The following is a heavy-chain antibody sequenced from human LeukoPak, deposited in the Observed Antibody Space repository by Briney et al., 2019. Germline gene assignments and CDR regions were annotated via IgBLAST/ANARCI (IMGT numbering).Heavy chain of an antibody. D-gene: IGHD5-18*01. CDR3: TKLQGYTAMVYCYMDV. Sequence: GGSLRLSCAASGFTFSSYAMSWVRQAPGKGLERVSAISGSGDTTYYADSVKGRFTISRDNSKNTLYLQMNSLRAEDTALYYCTKLQGYTAMVYCYMDVWGKGTTVTVSS. J-gene: IGHJ6*03. CDR1: GFTFSSYA. V-gene: IGHV3-23*01. CDR2: ISGSGDTT.